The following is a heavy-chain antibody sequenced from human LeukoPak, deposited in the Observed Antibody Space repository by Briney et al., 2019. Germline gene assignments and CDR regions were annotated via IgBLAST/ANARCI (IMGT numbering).Heavy chain of an antibody. V-gene: IGHV3-15*01. CDR1: GFTFSSYA. CDR2: IKSKTDGGTT. CDR3: TTDPSSYDSTVLDY. J-gene: IGHJ4*02. D-gene: IGHD3-22*01. Sequence: GGSLRLSCAASGFTFSSYAMSWVRQAPGKGLEWVGRIKSKTDGGTTDYAAPVKGRFTISRDDSKNTLYLQMNSLKTEDTAVYYCTTDPSSYDSTVLDYWGQGTLVTVSS.